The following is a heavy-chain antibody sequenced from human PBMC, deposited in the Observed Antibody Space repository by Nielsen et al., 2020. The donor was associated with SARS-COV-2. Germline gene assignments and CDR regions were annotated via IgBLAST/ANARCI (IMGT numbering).Heavy chain of an antibody. CDR2: INPSGGNT. J-gene: IGHJ6*02. CDR3: AVGSTSSSWYYGMDV. V-gene: IGHV1-46*01. D-gene: IGHD6-13*01. Sequence: WVRQAPGQGLEWMGIINPSGGNTSYAQKLQGRVTMTTDTSTSTAYMELRSLRSDDTAVYYCAVGSTSSSWYYGMDVWGQGTTVTVSS.